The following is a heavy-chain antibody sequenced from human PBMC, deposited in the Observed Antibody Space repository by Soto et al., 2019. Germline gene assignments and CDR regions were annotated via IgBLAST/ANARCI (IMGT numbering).Heavy chain of an antibody. CDR3: AHRDNSYSSTWYGTYFDY. CDR2: IYWDDDK. Sequence: QITLKESGPTLMKPTQTLTLTCTFSGFSLSTTGVGVGWIRQPPGKALEWLALIYWDDDKHYSPSLKSRLTITKDTSKNQVVLTMTNVDPVDTATYYCAHRDNSYSSTWYGTYFDYWGQGTLVTVFS. D-gene: IGHD6-13*01. J-gene: IGHJ4*02. V-gene: IGHV2-5*02. CDR1: GFSLSTTGVG.